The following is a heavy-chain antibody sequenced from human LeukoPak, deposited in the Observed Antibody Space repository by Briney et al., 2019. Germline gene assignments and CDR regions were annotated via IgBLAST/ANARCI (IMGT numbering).Heavy chain of an antibody. V-gene: IGHV1-69*06. J-gene: IGHJ3*02. D-gene: IGHD4-23*01. CDR2: IIPIFGTA. CDR3: AREAATVVTPGGDAFDI. Sequence: SVKVSCKASGGTFSSYAISWVRQAPGQGLEWMGGIIPIFGTANYAQKFQGRVTITADKSTSTVYMELSSLRSEDTAVYYCAREAATVVTPGGDAFDIWGQGTMVTVSS. CDR1: GGTFSSYA.